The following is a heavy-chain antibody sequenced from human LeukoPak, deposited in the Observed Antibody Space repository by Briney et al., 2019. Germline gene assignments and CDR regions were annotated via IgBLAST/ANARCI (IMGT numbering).Heavy chain of an antibody. J-gene: IGHJ3*01. CDR2: IYYSGST. Sequence: PSETLSLTCTVSGGSISSSSYYWGWIRQPPGKGLEWIGSIYYSGSTYYNPSLKSRVTISVDTSKNQFSLKLSSVTAADTAVYYCARVPILLIGMAVTGNDGIDVWGQGTMVTVSS. V-gene: IGHV4-39*01. CDR3: ARVPILLIGMAVTGNDGIDV. CDR1: GGSISSSSYY. D-gene: IGHD6-19*01.